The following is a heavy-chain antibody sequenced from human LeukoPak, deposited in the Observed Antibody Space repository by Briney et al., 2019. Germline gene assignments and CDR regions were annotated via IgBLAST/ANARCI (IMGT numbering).Heavy chain of an antibody. CDR1: GGSINSHY. CDR3: VRRDTGWNYFDY. V-gene: IGHV4-59*08. Sequence: SETLSLTCAVSGGSINSHYWGWIRQPPGKGLQWIGDIYYTGKINYIPSLKSRVTITLDTSKDHLSLNLTSVLAADTAIYYCVRRDTGWNYFDYWGQGILVTVSS. D-gene: IGHD6-19*01. J-gene: IGHJ4*02. CDR2: IYYTGKI.